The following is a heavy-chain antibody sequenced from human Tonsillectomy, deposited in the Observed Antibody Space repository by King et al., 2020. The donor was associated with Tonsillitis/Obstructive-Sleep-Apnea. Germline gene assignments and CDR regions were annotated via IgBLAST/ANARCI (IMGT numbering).Heavy chain of an antibody. CDR1: GGSISSYY. Sequence: QLQESGPGLVKPSETLSLTCTVSGGSISSYYWSWIRQPPGKGLEWIGYLYYSGSTNYNPSLNSRVTISVDTSKNQFSLKLSSVTAADTAVYYCARDMELEAGGDAFDIWGQGTMVTVSS. D-gene: IGHD3-10*01. CDR2: LYYSGST. V-gene: IGHV4-59*01. CDR3: ARDMELEAGGDAFDI. J-gene: IGHJ3*02.